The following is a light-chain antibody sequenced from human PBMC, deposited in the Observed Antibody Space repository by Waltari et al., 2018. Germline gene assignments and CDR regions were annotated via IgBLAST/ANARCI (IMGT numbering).Light chain of an antibody. CDR1: SSNLGSNF. V-gene: IGLV1-47*01. CDR3: TAWDDSLTGVL. CDR2: KNN. J-gene: IGLJ2*01. Sequence: AVLTQPPSASGTPGQRVSISCSGGSSNLGSNFVYWYKQLPGMAPKLLIYKNNQRPSGVPDRFSGSKSGTSASLVISGLRSEDEAHYYCTAWDDSLTGVLFGEGTKLTV.